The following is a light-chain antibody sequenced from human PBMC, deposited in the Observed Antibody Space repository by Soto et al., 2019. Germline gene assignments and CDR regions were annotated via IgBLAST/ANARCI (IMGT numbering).Light chain of an antibody. Sequence: EIVLTQSPGSLSLSPGERATLSCRASQSVDSSFFAWYQQKPGQAPRLLIYVASNRATGIPDRFSGRGSGTDFTLTITGLEPEDFAVYYCQQYVSSVTFGQGTTVEIK. J-gene: IGKJ1*01. CDR3: QQYVSSVT. CDR2: VAS. V-gene: IGKV3-20*01. CDR1: QSVDSSF.